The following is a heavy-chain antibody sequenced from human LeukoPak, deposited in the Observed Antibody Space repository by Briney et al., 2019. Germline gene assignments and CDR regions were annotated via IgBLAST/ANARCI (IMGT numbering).Heavy chain of an antibody. D-gene: IGHD3-16*01. V-gene: IGHV1-18*01. CDR3: ARLGEAVGVLTSDYYYMDV. Sequence: GASVKVSCKASGYTFTRYAITWVRQAPGQGLEWMGWISAYNGNTNYVQKLQGRVTVTTDTSTNTAYMEMRSLRSDDTAVYYCARLGEAVGVLTSDYYYMDVWGQGTTVIVSS. J-gene: IGHJ6*03. CDR1: GYTFTRYA. CDR2: ISAYNGNT.